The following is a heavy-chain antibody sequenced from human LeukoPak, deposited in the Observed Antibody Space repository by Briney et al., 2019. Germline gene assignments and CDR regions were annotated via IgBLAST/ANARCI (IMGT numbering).Heavy chain of an antibody. CDR1: GFAFSSYA. V-gene: IGHV3-30*17. D-gene: IGHD6-13*01. Sequence: PGGSLRLSCAASGFAFSSYAMHWVRQAPGKGLEWVAVISYDGSNYYYADSVKGRFTISRDNSKNTLYLQMNSLRAEDTAVYYCASARQVRSSCLDPWGQGTLVTVSS. CDR2: ISYDGSNY. J-gene: IGHJ5*02. CDR3: ASARQVRSSCLDP.